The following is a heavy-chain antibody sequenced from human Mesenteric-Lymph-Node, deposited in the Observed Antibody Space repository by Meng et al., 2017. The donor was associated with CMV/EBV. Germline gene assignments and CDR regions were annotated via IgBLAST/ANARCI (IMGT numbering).Heavy chain of an antibody. CDR2: IKQDGSEK. V-gene: IGHV3-7*01. D-gene: IGHD3-3*01. CDR1: GFTFSSYW. Sequence: GGSLRLSCAASGFTFSSYWMSWVRQAPGKGLEWVANIKQDGSEKYYVDSVKGRFTISRDNAKNSLYLQMNSLRAEDTAVYYCARVPGEVYYYGMDVWGQGTTVTVSS. J-gene: IGHJ6*02. CDR3: ARVPGEVYYYGMDV.